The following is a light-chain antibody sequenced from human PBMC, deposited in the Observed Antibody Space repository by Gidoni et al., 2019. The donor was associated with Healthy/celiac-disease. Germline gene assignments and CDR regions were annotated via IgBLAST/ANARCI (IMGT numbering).Light chain of an antibody. CDR1: SSNIGAGYD. J-gene: IGLJ2*01. Sequence: QSVLTQPPSVSGAPGQRVTIPCTGSSSNIGAGYDVQWYQQLPGTAPKLLIYGNSNRPSGVPDRFSGSKSGTSASLAITGLQAEDEADYYCQSFRVFGGGTKLTVL. CDR3: QSFRV. V-gene: IGLV1-40*01. CDR2: GNS.